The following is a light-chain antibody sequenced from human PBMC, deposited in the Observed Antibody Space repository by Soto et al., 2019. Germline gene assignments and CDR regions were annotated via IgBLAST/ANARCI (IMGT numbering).Light chain of an antibody. J-gene: IGLJ2*01. CDR3: SFYAGGFVV. CDR2: NVS. CDR1: SSDIGAHTY. Sequence: QSVLTQPASVSGSPGQSITISCTGTSSDIGAHTYVSWFQQHPGKVPKVIIYNVSTRPSGISDRFSGSKSGTTASLTISGLQAEDEADYYCSFYAGGFVVFGGGTKVTVL. V-gene: IGLV2-14*01.